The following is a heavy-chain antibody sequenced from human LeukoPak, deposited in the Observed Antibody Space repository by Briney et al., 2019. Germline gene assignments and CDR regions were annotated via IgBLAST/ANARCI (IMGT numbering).Heavy chain of an antibody. CDR3: VRDFSNYVAFFDS. D-gene: IGHD4-11*01. V-gene: IGHV3-33*08. J-gene: IGHJ4*02. Sequence: QPGRSLRLSCAASGFTFRNHGMHWVRQAPGKGLEWVAFIRYDERQEFYADSVKGRFTISRDNSKSTLYLQMGSLRTEDTAVYYCVRDFSNYVAFFDSWGQGVLVIVSS. CDR1: GFTFRNHG. CDR2: IRYDERQE.